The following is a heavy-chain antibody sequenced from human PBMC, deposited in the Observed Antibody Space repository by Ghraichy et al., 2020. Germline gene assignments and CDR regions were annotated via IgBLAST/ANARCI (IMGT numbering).Heavy chain of an antibody. CDR2: ISVSGAST. J-gene: IGHJ6*02. D-gene: IGHD3-22*01. CDR3: AKDRYDSPRYGMDV. V-gene: IGHV3-23*01. Sequence: GGSLRLSCAASGFTFSNYAMSWVRQAPGKGLEWVSAISVSGASTYFADSVKGRFTISRDNSKNTLYLQMNSLIAEDTAVYYCAKDRYDSPRYGMDVWGQGTTVTVSS. CDR1: GFTFSNYA.